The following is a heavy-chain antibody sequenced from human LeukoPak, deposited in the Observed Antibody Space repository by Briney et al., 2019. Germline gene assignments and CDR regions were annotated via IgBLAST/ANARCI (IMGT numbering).Heavy chain of an antibody. CDR1: GFTFSSYA. Sequence: SGGSLRLSCAASGFTFSSYAMSWVRQAPGKGLEWVSAISGSGGSTYYADSVKGRFTISRDNSKNTLYLQMNSLRAEDTAVYYCARLSGSYYAFDIWGQGTMVTVSS. V-gene: IGHV3-23*01. D-gene: IGHD1-26*01. CDR3: ARLSGSYYAFDI. J-gene: IGHJ3*02. CDR2: ISGSGGST.